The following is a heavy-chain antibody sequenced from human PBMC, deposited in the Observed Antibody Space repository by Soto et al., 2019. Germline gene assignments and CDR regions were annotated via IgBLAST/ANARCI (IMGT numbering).Heavy chain of an antibody. V-gene: IGHV1-2*02. CDR1: GYTFTGYY. D-gene: IGHD3-3*01. J-gene: IGHJ6*02. Sequence: AASVKVSCKASGYTFTGYYMHWVRQAPGQGLEWMGWINPNSGGTNYAQKFQGRVTMTRDTSISTAYMELSRLRSDDTAVYYCARVSDYDSTGGMDVWGQGTTVTVSS. CDR3: ARVSDYDSTGGMDV. CDR2: INPNSGGT.